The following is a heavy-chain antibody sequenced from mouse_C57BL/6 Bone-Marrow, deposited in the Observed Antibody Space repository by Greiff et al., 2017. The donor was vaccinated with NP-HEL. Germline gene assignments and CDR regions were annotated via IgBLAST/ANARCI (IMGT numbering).Heavy chain of an antibody. Sequence: VQLKQSGPVLVKPGASVKMSCKASGYTFTDYYMNWVKQSHGKSLEWIGVINPYNGGTSYNQKFKGKATLTVDKSSSTAYMELNSLTSEDSAVYYCARCLLREDYWGQGTTLTVSS. CDR1: GYTFTDYY. CDR3: ARCLLREDY. J-gene: IGHJ2*01. D-gene: IGHD3-3*01. V-gene: IGHV1-19*01. CDR2: INPYNGGT.